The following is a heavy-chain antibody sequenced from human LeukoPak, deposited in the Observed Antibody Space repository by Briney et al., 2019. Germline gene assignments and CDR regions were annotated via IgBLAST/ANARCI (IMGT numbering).Heavy chain of an antibody. CDR2: IAYDGSVK. Sequence: PGRSLRLSCAASGFPFSTFGMHWVRQAPGKGLEWVAAIAYDGSVKYYPDSLKGRLTISRDNSKNTLYLQMNSLRAEDTAVYSCAKDRTVVGATSFDYWGLGTLVTVSS. CDR3: AKDRTVVGATSFDY. CDR1: GFPFSTFG. J-gene: IGHJ4*02. V-gene: IGHV3-30*18. D-gene: IGHD1-26*01.